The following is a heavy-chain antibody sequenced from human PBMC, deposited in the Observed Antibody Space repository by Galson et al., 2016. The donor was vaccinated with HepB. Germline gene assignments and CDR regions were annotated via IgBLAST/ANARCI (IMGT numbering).Heavy chain of an antibody. V-gene: IGHV1-8*01. CDR1: GYTFTNYN. Sequence: SVKVSCKASGYTFTNYNINWVRQAPGQGLEWMGWVNPNSGDTGYAQKFQGTVTMTRNTSKSTAYMELSSLRSEDTAVYFCARDGPHYVLRKYYVMDVWGKGTTVTVSS. CDR3: ARDGPHYVLRKYYVMDV. CDR2: VNPNSGDT. J-gene: IGHJ6*04. D-gene: IGHD2-8*01.